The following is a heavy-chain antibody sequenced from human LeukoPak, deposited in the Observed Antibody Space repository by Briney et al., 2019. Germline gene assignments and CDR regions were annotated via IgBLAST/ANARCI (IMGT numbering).Heavy chain of an antibody. Sequence: GAPVKVSCKASGYTFTNYDINWVRQATGQGLEWMGWMNPNSGNTGFAQKFQGRVTITTDESTSTAYMELSSLRSEDTAVYYCAKSENMATIQAFDYWGQRTLVTVSS. CDR2: MNPNSGNT. CDR1: GYTFTNYD. CDR3: AKSENMATIQAFDY. V-gene: IGHV1-8*01. J-gene: IGHJ4*02. D-gene: IGHD5-24*01.